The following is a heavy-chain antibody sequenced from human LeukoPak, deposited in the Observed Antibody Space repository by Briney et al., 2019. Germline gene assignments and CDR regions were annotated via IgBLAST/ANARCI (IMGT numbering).Heavy chain of an antibody. Sequence: ASVKVSCKASGYTFTGYYMHWMRQAPGPGLEWMGWINPNSGGTNYAQKFQGRVTMTRDTSISTAYMELSRLRSDDTAAYYCAREVVVTDAPGDAFDIWGQGTMVTVSS. J-gene: IGHJ3*02. CDR1: GYTFTGYY. CDR2: INPNSGGT. V-gene: IGHV1-2*02. D-gene: IGHD2-15*01. CDR3: AREVVVTDAPGDAFDI.